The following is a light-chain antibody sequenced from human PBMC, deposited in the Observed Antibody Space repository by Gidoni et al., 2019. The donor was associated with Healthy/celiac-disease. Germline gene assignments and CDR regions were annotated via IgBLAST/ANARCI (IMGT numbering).Light chain of an antibody. CDR2: QDS. CDR1: KLGDKY. CDR3: QAWDSSTWV. V-gene: IGLV3-1*01. Sequence: SYELTQPPSVSVSPGQTASITCSGEKLGDKYACWYQQKPGQSPGLVIYQDSKRPSGIPERFSGSNSGNTATLTISGTQAMDEADYYCQAWDSSTWVFGGGTKLTVL. J-gene: IGLJ3*02.